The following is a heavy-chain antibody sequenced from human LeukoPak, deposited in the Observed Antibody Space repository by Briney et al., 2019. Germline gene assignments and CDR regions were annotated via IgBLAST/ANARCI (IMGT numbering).Heavy chain of an antibody. CDR1: GYTFTSYG. D-gene: IGHD3-3*01. CDR3: ARVPSNPNYDFWSGYYFDY. Sequence: ASVKVPCKASGYTFTSYGISWVRQAPGQGLEWMGWISAYNGNTNYAQKLQGRVTMTTDTSTSTAYMELRSLRSDDTAVYYCARVPSNPNYDFWSGYYFDYWGQGTLVTVSS. V-gene: IGHV1-18*01. CDR2: ISAYNGNT. J-gene: IGHJ4*02.